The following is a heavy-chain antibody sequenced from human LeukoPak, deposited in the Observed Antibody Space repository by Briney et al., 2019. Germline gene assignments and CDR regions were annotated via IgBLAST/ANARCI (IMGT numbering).Heavy chain of an antibody. CDR1: GDSITSYF. V-gene: IGHV4-59*08. J-gene: IGHJ4*02. D-gene: IGHD5-18*01. CDR2: IFYSGIT. Sequence: KTSETLSLTCTVSGDSITSYFWSWIRQPPGKGLEWVGYIFYSGITNYNPSLKSRVTISVDTSKNQFSLKLSSVTAADTAVYYCARGGYSYVFDYWGQGTLVTVSS. CDR3: ARGGYSYVFDY.